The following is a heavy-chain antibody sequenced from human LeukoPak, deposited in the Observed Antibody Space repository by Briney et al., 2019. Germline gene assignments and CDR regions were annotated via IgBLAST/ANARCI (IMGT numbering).Heavy chain of an antibody. V-gene: IGHV3-74*01. CDR2: INSDGSST. D-gene: IGHD4-17*01. Sequence: PGGSLRLSCAASGFTFSSYWMHWVRQAPGKGLVWVSRINSDGSSTNYADSVKGRLTISRDNAKNTLYLQMNSLRAEDTAVYYCARGKTPAVTTPFDSWGQGTLVTVSS. J-gene: IGHJ4*02. CDR1: GFTFSSYW. CDR3: ARGKTPAVTTPFDS.